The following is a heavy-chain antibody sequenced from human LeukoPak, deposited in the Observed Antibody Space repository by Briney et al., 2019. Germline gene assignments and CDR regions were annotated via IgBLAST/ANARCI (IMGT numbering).Heavy chain of an antibody. Sequence: PSETLSLTCSVSGVSISDYHWIWIRQPPAKGLEWMGYFSYSGSTRYNPSLKSRVTMSVDTSKNQFSLRLNPVAAADTAVYYCARMYSGTSYYFDFWGQGTLVTVSS. CDR2: FSYSGST. CDR1: GVSISDYH. V-gene: IGHV4-59*01. J-gene: IGHJ4*02. CDR3: ARMYSGTSYYFDF. D-gene: IGHD1-26*01.